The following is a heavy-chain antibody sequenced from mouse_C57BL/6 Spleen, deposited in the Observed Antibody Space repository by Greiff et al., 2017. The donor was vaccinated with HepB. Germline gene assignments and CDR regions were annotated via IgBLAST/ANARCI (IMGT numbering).Heavy chain of an antibody. CDR3: ARGEYYGSSPFDY. D-gene: IGHD1-1*01. Sequence: EVHLVESGGGLVKPGGSLKLSCAASGFTFSSYTMSWVRQTPEKRLVWVATISGGGGNTYYPDSVKGRFTISRDNAKNTLYLQMSSLRSEDTALYYCARGEYYGSSPFDYWGQGTTLTVSS. CDR2: ISGGGGNT. J-gene: IGHJ2*01. V-gene: IGHV5-9*01. CDR1: GFTFSSYT.